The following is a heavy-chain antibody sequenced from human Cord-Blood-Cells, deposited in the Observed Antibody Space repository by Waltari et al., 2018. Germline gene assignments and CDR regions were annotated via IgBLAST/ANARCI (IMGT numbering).Heavy chain of an antibody. CDR2: MNPNRGNT. V-gene: IGHV1-8*01. CDR3: AIDGSYYDSFDI. J-gene: IGHJ3*02. Sequence: QVQLVQSGAEVKKPGASVKVSCKASGYTFTSYDINWVRQATGQGLEWRGWMNPNRGNTGYAPKFQGRDTMTMKPSISTAYMELSSLGSEDTAVYYCAIDGSYYDSFDIWGQRTMVTVSS. D-gene: IGHD1-26*01. CDR1: GYTFTSYD.